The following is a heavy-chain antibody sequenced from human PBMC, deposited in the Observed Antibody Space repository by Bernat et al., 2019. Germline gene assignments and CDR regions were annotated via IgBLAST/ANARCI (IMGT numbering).Heavy chain of an antibody. CDR3: ARGGDGAFDP. CDR2: IYYSGST. CDR1: GGSISRYY. D-gene: IGHD5-24*01. V-gene: IGHV4-59*01. Sequence: QVQLQESGPGLVKPSETLSLTCTVSGGSISRYYWSWIRQPPGKGLEWIGYIYYSGSTNYNPSLKSRVTISVDTSKNQFSLKLSSVTAADTAVYYCARGGDGAFDPWGQGTLVTVSS. J-gene: IGHJ5*02.